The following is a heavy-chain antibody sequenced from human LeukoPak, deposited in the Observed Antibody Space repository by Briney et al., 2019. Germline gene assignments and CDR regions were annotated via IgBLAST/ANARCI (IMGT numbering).Heavy chain of an antibody. CDR1: GFTFSSYA. V-gene: IGHV3-23*01. D-gene: IGHD3-10*02. CDR3: AELGITMIGGV. CDR2: VSGSGGTT. J-gene: IGHJ6*04. Sequence: GGSLRLSCAASGFTFSSYAMSWLRQAPGKGLEWVSGVSGSGGTTYYADSVKGRITISRDNSKNTLYLQMNSLRAGDTAVYYCAELGITMIGGVWGKGTTVTISS.